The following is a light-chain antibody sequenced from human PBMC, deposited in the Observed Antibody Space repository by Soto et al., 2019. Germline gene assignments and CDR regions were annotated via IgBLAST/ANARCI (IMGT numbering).Light chain of an antibody. CDR1: ASNIGSQP. Sequence: QTVVTQPPSASGTPGQGVTLSCSGSASNIGSQPVSWYQHLPGTAPKLLISRNTERPSAVPDRFSGSKSGTSAALAISGLQSEDEGDYYCAAWDDSLDAWLFGGGTQLTVL. CDR2: RNT. J-gene: IGLJ7*01. CDR3: AAWDDSLDAWL. V-gene: IGLV1-44*01.